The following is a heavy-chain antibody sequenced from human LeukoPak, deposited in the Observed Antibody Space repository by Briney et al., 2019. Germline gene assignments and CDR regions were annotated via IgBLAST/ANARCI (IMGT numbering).Heavy chain of an antibody. CDR2: ISSSSSYI. Sequence: KPGGSLRLSCAASGFTFSSYSTNWVRQAPGKGLGWVSSISSSSSYIYYADSVKGRFTISRDNAKSSLYLQMNSLRAEDTAVYYCAKDLGFDYWGQGTLVTVSS. CDR3: AKDLGFDY. J-gene: IGHJ4*02. D-gene: IGHD3-16*01. CDR1: GFTFSSYS. V-gene: IGHV3-21*01.